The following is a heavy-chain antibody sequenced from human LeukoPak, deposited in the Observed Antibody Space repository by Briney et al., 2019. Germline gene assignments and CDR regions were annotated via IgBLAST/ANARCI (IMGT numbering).Heavy chain of an antibody. Sequence: SETLSLTCAVYTDSFNSRYWTWIRQPPGKGLEWIGYISYIGSTNYNPSLKSRVTISIDTSKNQFSLKLSSVSAADTAVYYCARDLVTVTKGFDIWGQGTMVSVSS. D-gene: IGHD4-17*01. J-gene: IGHJ3*02. CDR2: ISYIGST. CDR3: ARDLVTVTKGFDI. CDR1: TDSFNSRY. V-gene: IGHV4-59*11.